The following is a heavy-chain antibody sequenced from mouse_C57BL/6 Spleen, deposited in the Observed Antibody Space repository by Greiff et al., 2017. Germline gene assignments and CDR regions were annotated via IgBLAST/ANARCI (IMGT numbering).Heavy chain of an antibody. CDR2: IYPGDGDT. CDR1: GYAFSSSW. V-gene: IGHV1-82*01. D-gene: IGHD1-1*01. J-gene: IGHJ2*01. Sequence: VQLVESGPELVKPGASVKISCKASGYAFSSSWMNWVKQRPGKGLEWIGRIYPGDGDTNYNGKFKGKATLTADKSSSTAYMQLSSLTSEDSAVYFCAREDYSSRPFDYWGQGTTLTVSA. CDR3: AREDYSSRPFDY.